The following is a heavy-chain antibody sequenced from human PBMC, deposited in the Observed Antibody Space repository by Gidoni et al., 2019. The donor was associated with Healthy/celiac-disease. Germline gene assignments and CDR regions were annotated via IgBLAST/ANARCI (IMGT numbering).Heavy chain of an antibody. Sequence: QVQLVESGGGVVQPGRSLRLSCAASGFTFSRYAMHWVRQAPGKGLEWVAVISYDGSNKYYADSVKGRFTISRDNSKNTRYLQMNSLRAEDTAVYYCARNFRIAAAGTFPGYWGQGTLVTVSS. V-gene: IGHV3-30*04. CDR1: GFTFSRYA. CDR2: ISYDGSNK. D-gene: IGHD6-13*01. CDR3: ARNFRIAAAGTFPGY. J-gene: IGHJ4*02.